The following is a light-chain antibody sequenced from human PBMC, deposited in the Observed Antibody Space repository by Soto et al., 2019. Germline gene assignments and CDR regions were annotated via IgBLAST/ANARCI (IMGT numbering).Light chain of an antibody. CDR2: EVS. CDR3: SSYASSSTLV. CDR1: SSDIGSYHY. V-gene: IGLV2-14*01. J-gene: IGLJ2*01. Sequence: QSVLTQPASVSGSPGQSIAISCTGTSSDIGSYHYVSWYQHHPGKAPKLIIYEVSNRPSGVSDRFSGSKSGNTASLTISGLQAEDEAAYYCSSYASSSTLVFGGGTKLTVL.